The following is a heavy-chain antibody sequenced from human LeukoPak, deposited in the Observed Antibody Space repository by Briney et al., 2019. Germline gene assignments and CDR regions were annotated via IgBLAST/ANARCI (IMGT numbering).Heavy chain of an antibody. D-gene: IGHD6-13*01. CDR1: GGSISSSNW. CDR3: ARDSYSSSWYLPY. V-gene: IGHV4-4*02. CDR2: IYHSGST. J-gene: IGHJ4*02. Sequence: SETLSLTCAVSGGSISSSNWWSWVRQPPGKGLEWIGEIYHSGSTNYNPSLKSRVTISVDTSKNQFSLKLSSVTAADTAVYYCARDSYSSSWYLPYWGQGTLVTVSS.